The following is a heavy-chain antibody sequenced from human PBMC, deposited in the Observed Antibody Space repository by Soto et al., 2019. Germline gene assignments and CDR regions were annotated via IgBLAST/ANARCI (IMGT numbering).Heavy chain of an antibody. D-gene: IGHD2-15*01. J-gene: IGHJ3*02. Sequence: EVQLVESGGGLVQPGGSLRLSCAASGFTFNDYAMHWVRQAPGKGLEWVSGISWNSGSVAYADSVKGRFTISRDSAENSLQLQMSSLRAEDTALYYCAKGSLSLLLSPLDIWGHGTKVTVSS. CDR1: GFTFNDYA. V-gene: IGHV3-9*01. CDR3: AKGSLSLLLSPLDI. CDR2: ISWNSGSV.